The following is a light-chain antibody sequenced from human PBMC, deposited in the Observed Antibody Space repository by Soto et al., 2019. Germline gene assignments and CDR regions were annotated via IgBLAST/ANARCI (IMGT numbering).Light chain of an antibody. CDR3: QQYGSSPPIT. CDR1: QSVTNSY. V-gene: IGKV3-20*01. J-gene: IGKJ5*01. CDR2: GAS. Sequence: EIVLTQSPDTLSLSPGERVTLSCRASQSVTNSYLAWYQQKPGQAPRLLIYGASSRATGIPDRFSGSGSGTDFTLTISRLEPEDFAVYYCQQYGSSPPITFGQGTRLEIK.